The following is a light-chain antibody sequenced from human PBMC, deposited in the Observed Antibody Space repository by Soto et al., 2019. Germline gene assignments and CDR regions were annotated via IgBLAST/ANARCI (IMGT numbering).Light chain of an antibody. J-gene: IGKJ1*01. CDR3: QQYNNWPPT. V-gene: IGKV3-15*01. CDR1: QSLSSD. Sequence: EIVMTQSPATLSVSPGERATLSCRASQSLSSDLVWYQQKPGQAPRLLIYGASTRATGIPARFSGSGSGTEFTLSIGSLQSEDFAVYYCQQYNNWPPTFGQGTKVDI. CDR2: GAS.